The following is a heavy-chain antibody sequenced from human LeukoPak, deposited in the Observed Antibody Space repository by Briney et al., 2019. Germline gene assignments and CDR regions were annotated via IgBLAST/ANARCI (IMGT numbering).Heavy chain of an antibody. D-gene: IGHD2-2*01. J-gene: IGHJ5*02. Sequence: ASVKVSCKASGGTFSSYAISWVRQAPGQGLEWMGGIIPIFGTANYAQKFQGRVTITTDESTSTAYMELSSLRSEDTAVYYCARDVVVPAAIGYWFDPWGQGTLVTVSS. CDR2: IIPIFGTA. CDR1: GGTFSSYA. V-gene: IGHV1-69*05. CDR3: ARDVVVPAAIGYWFDP.